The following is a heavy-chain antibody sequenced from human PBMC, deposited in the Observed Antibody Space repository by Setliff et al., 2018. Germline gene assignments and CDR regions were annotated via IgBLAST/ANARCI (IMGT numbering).Heavy chain of an antibody. Sequence: KTSETLSLTCAVSGAAISTYYWSWLRQPPGKGLEWIGYVSYGGSTKYNPSLESRVTISLDAPKNQFSLKLTSVTAADTAIYYCARGGGSVLPNYYYFNYMDVWGKGTTVTVSS. D-gene: IGHD2-15*01. CDR1: GAAISTYY. V-gene: IGHV4-59*08. J-gene: IGHJ6*03. CDR2: VSYGGST. CDR3: ARGGGSVLPNYYYFNYMDV.